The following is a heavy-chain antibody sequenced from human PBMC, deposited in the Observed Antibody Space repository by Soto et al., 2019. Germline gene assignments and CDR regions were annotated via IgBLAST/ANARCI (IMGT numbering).Heavy chain of an antibody. D-gene: IGHD5-12*01. CDR3: VREPWGFSGSWYDY. V-gene: IGHV3-74*03. J-gene: IGHJ4*02. CDR2: INHDGSKT. Sequence: PGGSLRLSCAASKFSFNNYWMHWGRQGPGKGPVWVSRINHDGSKTEYADSVEGRFTISRDNTKNTLYLQMNSLRVDDTAMYYCVREPWGFSGSWYDYWGQGTLVTVSS. CDR1: KFSFNNYW.